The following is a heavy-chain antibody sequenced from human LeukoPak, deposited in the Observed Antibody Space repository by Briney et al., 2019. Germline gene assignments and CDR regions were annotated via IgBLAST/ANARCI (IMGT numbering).Heavy chain of an antibody. D-gene: IGHD6-19*01. Sequence: SGGSLRLSCAASGFTVSSNYMSWVRQAPGKGLEWVSVIYSGGSTYYADSVKGRFTISRDSSKNTLYLQMNSLRAEDTAVYYCAREVRRGSDYFDYWGQGTLVTVSS. CDR1: GFTVSSNY. CDR2: IYSGGST. J-gene: IGHJ4*02. V-gene: IGHV3-66*01. CDR3: AREVRRGSDYFDY.